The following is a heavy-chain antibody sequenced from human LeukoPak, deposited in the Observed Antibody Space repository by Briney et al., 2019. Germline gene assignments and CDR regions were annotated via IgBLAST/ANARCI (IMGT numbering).Heavy chain of an antibody. CDR2: MYYSGGT. V-gene: IGHV4-59*01. J-gene: IGHJ4*02. Sequence: SETLSLTCTVSGGSINSYYWSWIRQPPGKGLEWIGHMYYSGGTNYNPSLKSRVTISVDTSKNQFSLNLSSVTAADTAVYYCARDERSDTSGWHLGYWGQGTLVTVSS. D-gene: IGHD6-19*01. CDR3: ARDERSDTSGWHLGY. CDR1: GGSINSYY.